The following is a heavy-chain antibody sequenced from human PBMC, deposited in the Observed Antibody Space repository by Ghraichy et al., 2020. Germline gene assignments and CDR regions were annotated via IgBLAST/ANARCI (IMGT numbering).Heavy chain of an antibody. J-gene: IGHJ5*02. CDR1: GGSISSGGYS. CDR3: ARTIVVVPAAISCWFDP. Sequence: SETLSLTCAVSGGSISSGGYSWSWIRQPPGKGLEWIGYIYHSGSTYYNPSLKSRVTISVDRSKNQFSLKLSSVTAADTAVYYCARTIVVVPAAISCWFDPWGQGTLVTVSS. V-gene: IGHV4-30-2*01. D-gene: IGHD2-2*02. CDR2: IYHSGST.